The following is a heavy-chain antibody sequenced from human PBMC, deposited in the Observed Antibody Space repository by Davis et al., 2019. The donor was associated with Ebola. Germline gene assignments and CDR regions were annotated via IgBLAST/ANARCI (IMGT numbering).Heavy chain of an antibody. J-gene: IGHJ6*02. CDR1: GFTFSSYS. CDR2: ISSSSSYI. V-gene: IGHV3-21*04. Sequence: GGSLRLSCAASGFTFSSYSMNWVRQAPGKGLEWVSSISSSSSYIYYADSVKGRFTISRDNAKNSLYLQMNSLRAEDTAVYYCARASGFAYYYYGMDVWGQGTTVTVPS. D-gene: IGHD5-12*01. CDR3: ARASGFAYYYYGMDV.